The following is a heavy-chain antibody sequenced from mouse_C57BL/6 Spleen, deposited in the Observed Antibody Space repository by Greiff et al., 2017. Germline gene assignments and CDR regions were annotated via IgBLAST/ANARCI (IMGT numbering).Heavy chain of an antibody. CDR1: GFTFSSYA. Sequence: EVKLMESGGGLVKPGGSLKLSCAASGFTFSSYAMSWVRQTPEKRLEWVATISDGGSYTYYPDNVKGRFTISRNNAKHNLYLQMSHLKSEDTAMYYCARGNNGSSYWYFDVWGTGTTVTVSS. D-gene: IGHD1-1*01. J-gene: IGHJ1*03. CDR3: ARGNNGSSYWYFDV. V-gene: IGHV5-4*03. CDR2: ISDGGSYT.